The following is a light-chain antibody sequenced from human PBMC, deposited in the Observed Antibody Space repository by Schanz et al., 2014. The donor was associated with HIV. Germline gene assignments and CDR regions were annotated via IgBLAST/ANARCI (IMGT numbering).Light chain of an antibody. V-gene: IGLV1-40*01. CDR1: SSNIGTDYG. CDR3: SSYGGNNNLV. J-gene: IGLJ2*01. Sequence: QSVLTQPPSVSAAPGQNFTISCTGSSSNIGTDYGVHWYQQLPGTAPQLLIYGNTNRPSGVPDRFSGSKSGNTASLTVSGLQPEDEADYYCSSYGGNNNLVFGGGTKLTVL. CDR2: GNT.